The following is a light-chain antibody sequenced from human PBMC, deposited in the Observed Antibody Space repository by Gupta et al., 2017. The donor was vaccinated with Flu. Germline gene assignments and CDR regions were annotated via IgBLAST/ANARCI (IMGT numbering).Light chain of an antibody. CDR3: QQSFSPPGT. CDR1: QTINSY. CDR2: AAS. J-gene: IGKJ2*01. Sequence: GGRVTITCRESQTINSYVNWYQHNPGEAPHLLNDAASSFQIGVQSRFSGGGSGAYFTINSTDVQAEDVATYCCQQSFSPPGTFGQGTKLEIQ. V-gene: IGKV1-39*01.